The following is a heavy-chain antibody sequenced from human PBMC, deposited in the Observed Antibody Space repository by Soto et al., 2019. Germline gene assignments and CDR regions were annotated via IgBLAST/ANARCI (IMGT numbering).Heavy chain of an antibody. V-gene: IGHV4-4*02. CDR2: IYHSGST. J-gene: IGHJ5*02. D-gene: IGHD3-22*01. CDR3: ARIINYYDSSSARRGNWFDP. Sequence: SETLSLTCAASGGSISSSNWWSWVRQPPGKGLEWIGEIYHSGSTNYNPSLKSRVTISVDKSKNQFSLKLSSVTAADTAVYYCARIINYYDSSSARRGNWFDPWGQGTLVTVS. CDR1: GGSISSSNW.